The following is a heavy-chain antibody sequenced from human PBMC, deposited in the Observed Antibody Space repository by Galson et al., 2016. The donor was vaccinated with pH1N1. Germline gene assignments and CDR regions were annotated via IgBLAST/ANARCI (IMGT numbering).Heavy chain of an antibody. V-gene: IGHV5-51*01. Sequence: QSGAEVKKPGESLKISCKGSGYRFSSSWICWVRQMPGKGLEWMGIIHLGGSHIRYSPSFQGQVTISADKSINIVSLQWSSLKASDTAMYYCARQNDYGDYRGDAFDIWGQGTMVTVSS. CDR1: GYRFSSSW. J-gene: IGHJ3*02. CDR3: ARQNDYGDYRGDAFDI. CDR2: IHLGGSHI. D-gene: IGHD4-17*01.